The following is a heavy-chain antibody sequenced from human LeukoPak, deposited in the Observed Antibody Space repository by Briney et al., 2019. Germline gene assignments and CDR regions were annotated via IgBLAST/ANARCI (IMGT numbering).Heavy chain of an antibody. CDR2: LSGTRDSRGA. V-gene: IGHV3-23*01. CDR3: AKTRGSSSHYFYFMDV. Sequence: GGSLRLSCAASGFTFSRSAMTWVRQAPGKGLEWVASLSGTRDSRGAIYADSVKGRFPISRDDSKSTLFLRMNRLTAEDTAIYYCAKTRGSSSHYFYFMDVWAKGVTVTVSS. CDR1: GFTFSRSA. D-gene: IGHD3-10*01. J-gene: IGHJ6*03.